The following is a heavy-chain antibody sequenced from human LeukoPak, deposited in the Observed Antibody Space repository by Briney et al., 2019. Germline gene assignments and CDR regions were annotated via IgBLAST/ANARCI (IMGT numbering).Heavy chain of an antibody. J-gene: IGHJ6*03. V-gene: IGHV1-69*06. D-gene: IGHD6-13*01. CDR1: GGTFSSYA. Sequence: ASVKVSCKASGGTFSSYAISWVRQAPGQGLEWMGGIIPIFGTANYAQKFQGRVTITADKSTSTAYMELSSLRSEDTAVYYCAREKVAAAPGYYYYYMDVWGKGTTVTVSS. CDR3: AREKVAAAPGYYYYYMDV. CDR2: IIPIFGTA.